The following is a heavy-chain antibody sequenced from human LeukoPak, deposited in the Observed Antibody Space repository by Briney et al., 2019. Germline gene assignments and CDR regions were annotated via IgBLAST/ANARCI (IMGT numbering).Heavy chain of an antibody. CDR3: ATQGFGC. CDR2: ISGRAENT. V-gene: IGHV3-23*01. Sequence: PGGALRLSCTDSGVTLSGYAMSRGREAPGEGVEWGSTISGRAENTNYAEAGKGGFTISRDKSKNTMYLQMSSLRAEDRAVYYCATQGFGCWGQGTLVTVSS. J-gene: IGHJ4*02. CDR1: GVTLSGYA.